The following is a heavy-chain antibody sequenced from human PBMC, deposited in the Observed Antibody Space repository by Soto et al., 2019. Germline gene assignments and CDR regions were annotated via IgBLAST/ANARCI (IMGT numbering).Heavy chain of an antibody. CDR3: ARYFRGSGRYFFDY. CDR1: GFTFISSF. D-gene: IGHD6-19*01. V-gene: IGHV3-7*03. CDR2: INQDGGGT. J-gene: IGHJ4*02. Sequence: GGSLRLSCVASGFTFISSFMGWVRQAPGKGLEWVANINQDGGGTYYVDSVEGRFTISRDNAKDSLYLQMNSLRGEDTAVYYCARYFRGSGRYFFDYWGQGTLVTVPS.